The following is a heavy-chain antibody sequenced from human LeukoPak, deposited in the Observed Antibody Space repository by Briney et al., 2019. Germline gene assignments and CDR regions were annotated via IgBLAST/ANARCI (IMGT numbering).Heavy chain of an antibody. CDR3: AKSQTYDFWSGSDYYFDY. D-gene: IGHD3-3*01. V-gene: IGHV3-23*01. CDR1: GFTFSNYA. J-gene: IGHJ4*02. Sequence: PGGSLRLSCEVSGFTFSNYAMNWVRQAPGKGLEWVTSISASAGSAVYGDSVKGRFTISRDNSKSTLFLQMNSLRAEDTAVYYCAKSQTYDFWSGSDYYFDYWGQGTLVTVSS. CDR2: ISASAGSA.